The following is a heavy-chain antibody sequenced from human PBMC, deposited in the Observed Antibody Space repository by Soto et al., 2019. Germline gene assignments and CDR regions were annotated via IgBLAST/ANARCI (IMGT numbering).Heavy chain of an antibody. CDR3: AREVVGATGAFYYYYGMDV. J-gene: IGHJ6*02. CDR1: GFTVSSNY. V-gene: IGHV3-53*01. Sequence: GGSLRLSCAASGFTVSSNYMSWVRQAPGKGLEWVSVIYSGGSTYYADSVKGRFTISRDNSKNTLYLQMNSLRAEDTAVYYCAREVVGATGAFYYYYGMDVWGQGTTVTVSS. D-gene: IGHD1-26*01. CDR2: IYSGGST.